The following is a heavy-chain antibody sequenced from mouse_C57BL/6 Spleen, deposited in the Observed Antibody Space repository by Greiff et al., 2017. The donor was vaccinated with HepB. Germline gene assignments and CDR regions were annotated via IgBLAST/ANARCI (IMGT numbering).Heavy chain of an antibody. CDR2: IYPGDGDT. CDR1: GYAFSSYW. D-gene: IGHD4-1*01. V-gene: IGHV1-80*01. CDR3: ARKSPLGSFDY. Sequence: QVQLKQSGAELVKPGASVKISCKASGYAFSSYWMNWVKQRPGKGLEWIGQIYPGDGDTNYNGKFKGKATLTADKSSSTAYMQLSSLTSEDSAVYFCARKSPLGSFDYWGQGTTLTVSS. J-gene: IGHJ2*01.